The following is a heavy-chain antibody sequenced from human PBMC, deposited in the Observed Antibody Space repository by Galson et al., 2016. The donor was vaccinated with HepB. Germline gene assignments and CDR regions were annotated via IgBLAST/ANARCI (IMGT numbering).Heavy chain of an antibody. D-gene: IGHD6-19*01. CDR2: IYPGDSDT. V-gene: IGHV5-51*01. CDR1: GYTFAIYW. Sequence: QSGAEVKKPGESLKISCKGSGYTFAIYWIAWVRQMPGKGLEWMGIIYPGDSDTRYSPSFQGQVTIPADKSISTAYLHWSSLKASDTARYYCARSAGYSSGRNWFDPSGQGTLVTVAS. CDR3: ARSAGYSSGRNWFDP. J-gene: IGHJ5*02.